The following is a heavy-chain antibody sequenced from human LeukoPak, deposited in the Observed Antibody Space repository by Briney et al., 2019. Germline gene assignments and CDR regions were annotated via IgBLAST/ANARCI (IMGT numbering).Heavy chain of an antibody. CDR1: GGSISSYY. CDR3: ARINTGSGDYEFGDY. Sequence: PSETLSLTCTVSGGSISSYYWSWIRQPPGKGLEWIGEINHSGSTYYNPSLKSRVTISVDTSKNQFSLKLSSVTAADTAVYYCARINTGSGDYEFGDYWGQGTLVTVSS. CDR2: INHSGST. V-gene: IGHV4-34*01. J-gene: IGHJ4*02. D-gene: IGHD4-17*01.